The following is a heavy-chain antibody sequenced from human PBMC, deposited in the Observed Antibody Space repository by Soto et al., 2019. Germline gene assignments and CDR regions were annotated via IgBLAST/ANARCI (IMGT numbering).Heavy chain of an antibody. Sequence: QVQLVQSGAEVKKPGASVKVSRKASGYTFTSYAMHWVRQAPGQRLEWMGWINAGNGNTKYSQKFQGRVTITRDTPASTAYMELRILRSEDTAVYYCARDGVYGSGSYGFDCWGQGTLVTVSS. CDR1: GYTFTSYA. V-gene: IGHV1-3*01. D-gene: IGHD3-10*01. CDR3: ARDGVYGSGSYGFDC. J-gene: IGHJ4*02. CDR2: INAGNGNT.